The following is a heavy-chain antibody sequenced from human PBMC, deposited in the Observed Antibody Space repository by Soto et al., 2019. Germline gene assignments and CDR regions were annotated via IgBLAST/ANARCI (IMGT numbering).Heavy chain of an antibody. CDR2: ISYDGSNK. Sequence: QVQLVESGGGVVQPGRSLRLSCAASGFTFSSYGMHWVRQAPGKGLEWVAVISYDGSNKYYADSVKGRFTISRDNSEDALYLQMNSLRAEYTAVYYCAIPGSSGGYCGQGTLVPVSS. D-gene: IGHD3-22*01. J-gene: IGHJ4*02. CDR1: GFTFSSYG. CDR3: AIPGSSGGY. V-gene: IGHV3-30*03.